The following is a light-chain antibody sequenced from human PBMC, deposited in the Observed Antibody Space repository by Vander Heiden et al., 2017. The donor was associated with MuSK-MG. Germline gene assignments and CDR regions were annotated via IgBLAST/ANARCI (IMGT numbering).Light chain of an antibody. CDR2: GAS. J-gene: IGKJ2*01. Sequence: EIVITHSSVTLSVSPGERAILSCRASQSVSSNLAWYQHKPGQSPRLLIYGASTMASGIPARFSGSGYGIEFTPTISSLQSEDFAVYYCQQYKNWPPYTSGQGTKLDIK. V-gene: IGKV3-15*01. CDR3: QQYKNWPPYT. CDR1: QSVSSN.